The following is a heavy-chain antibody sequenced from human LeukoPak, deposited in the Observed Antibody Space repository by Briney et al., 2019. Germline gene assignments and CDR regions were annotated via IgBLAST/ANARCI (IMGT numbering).Heavy chain of an antibody. V-gene: IGHV1-18*01. J-gene: IGHJ4*02. CDR2: ISAYNGNT. CDR3: ARGRIMTTFGGVIAIYYFDY. CDR1: GYTFTSYG. Sequence: ASVKVSCKASGYTFTSYGISWVRQAPGQGLEWMGWISAYNGNTNYAQKLQGRVTMTTDTSTSTAYMELRSLRSDDTAVYYCARGRIMTTFGGVIAIYYFDYWGQGTLVTVSS. D-gene: IGHD3-16*02.